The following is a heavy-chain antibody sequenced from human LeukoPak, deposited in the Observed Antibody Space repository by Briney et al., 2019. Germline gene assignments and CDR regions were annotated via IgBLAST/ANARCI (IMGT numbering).Heavy chain of an antibody. CDR3: SRDANYYDSIRHCFDAFDI. Sequence: GGSLRLSCAASGFTFSKYWMTWVRQAPGKGLEWVANIRGDGSVKYLLDSVKGRFTISRDNVKNSVSLEMNNLRAEDTAVYYCSRDANYYDSIRHCFDAFDIWGQGTMVTVSS. J-gene: IGHJ3*02. CDR1: GFTFSKYW. V-gene: IGHV3-7*01. D-gene: IGHD3-22*01. CDR2: IRGDGSVK.